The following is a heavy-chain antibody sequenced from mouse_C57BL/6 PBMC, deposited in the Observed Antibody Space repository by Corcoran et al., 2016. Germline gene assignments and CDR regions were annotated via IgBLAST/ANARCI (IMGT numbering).Heavy chain of an antibody. CDR2: INPNTGGT. CDR3: ARWDGSSLFDY. V-gene: IGHV1-18*01. Sequence: EVQLQQSGPELVKPGASVKIPCKASGYTFTDYNMDWVKQSHGKSLEWIGDINPNTGGTIYNQKFKGKATLTVDKSSSTAYMELRSLTSEDTAVYYCARWDGSSLFDYWGQGTTLTVSS. J-gene: IGHJ2*01. CDR1: GYTFTDYN. D-gene: IGHD1-1*01.